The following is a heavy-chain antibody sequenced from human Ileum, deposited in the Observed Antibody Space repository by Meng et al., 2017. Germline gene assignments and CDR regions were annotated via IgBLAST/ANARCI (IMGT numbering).Heavy chain of an antibody. V-gene: IGHV3-15*01. Sequence: EVVLVESGGGVVNPGGSLIRSCAAAVFTFSSTWMTWVRQAPGKGLEWVGRIKITTDAGTPDYAAPVKGRFTISINDSKNTLYLQMNSLKTEDTAVYYCTTGKDYWGQGTLVTVSS. CDR2: IKITTDAGTP. J-gene: IGHJ4*02. CDR1: VFTFSSTW. CDR3: TTGKDY.